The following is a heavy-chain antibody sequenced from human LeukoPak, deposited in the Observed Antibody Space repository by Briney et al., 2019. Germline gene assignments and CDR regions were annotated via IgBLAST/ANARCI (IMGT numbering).Heavy chain of an antibody. CDR3: ARELYYGSGSSPWFDP. Sequence: ASVKVSCKASGYTFTSYGISWVRQAPGQGLEWMGWISAYNGNTNYAQKLQGRVTMTTDTSTSTAYMELRSLRSDDTAVYYCARELYYGSGSSPWFDPWGQGTLVTVSS. CDR1: GYTFTSYG. V-gene: IGHV1-18*01. J-gene: IGHJ5*02. CDR2: ISAYNGNT. D-gene: IGHD3-10*01.